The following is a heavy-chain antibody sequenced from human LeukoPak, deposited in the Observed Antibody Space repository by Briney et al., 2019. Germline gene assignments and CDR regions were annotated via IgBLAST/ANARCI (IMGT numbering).Heavy chain of an antibody. CDR3: PKDGSWSCTD. CDR2: IAHHGNNK. D-gene: IGHD2-8*02. J-gene: IGHJ4*02. CDR1: GFTFSSSA. V-gene: IGHV3-30*02. Sequence: PGGSLRLSCGASGFTFSSSAMHWVRQGPGKGLEWVAYIAHHGNNKYYADSVKGRFSISRDNSKGSLYLQMNSLRADDTAVYYCPKDGSWSCTDWGQGTLVRVSS.